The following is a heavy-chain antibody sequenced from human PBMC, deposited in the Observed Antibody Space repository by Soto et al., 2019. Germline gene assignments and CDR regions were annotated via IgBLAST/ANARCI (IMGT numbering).Heavy chain of an antibody. CDR1: GGTFSSYA. CDR3: AREEHYYDSSGYYYEVRAFDI. CDR2: IIPIFGTA. J-gene: IGHJ3*02. D-gene: IGHD3-22*01. V-gene: IGHV1-69*01. Sequence: QVQLVQSGAEVKKPGSSVKVSCKASGGTFSSYAISWVRQAPGQGLEWMGGIIPIFGTANYAQKFQGRVTITADESSSTAYMELSSLRYEDTAVYYCAREEHYYDSSGYYYEVRAFDIWGQGTMVTVSS.